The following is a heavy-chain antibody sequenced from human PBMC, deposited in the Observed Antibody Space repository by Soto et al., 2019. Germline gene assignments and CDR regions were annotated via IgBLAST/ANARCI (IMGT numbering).Heavy chain of an antibody. D-gene: IGHD2-15*01. Sequence: QVQLQESGPGLVKPSQTLSLTCTVSGGSISSGGYYWSWIRQHPGKGLELIGYIYYSGTTYYNPSLRSRVTISVDTSKSQFSLNLCSVTAADMAASYCTRAVTLWGQGTLVTVSS. J-gene: IGHJ4*02. CDR1: GGSISSGGYY. CDR2: IYYSGTT. V-gene: IGHV4-31*03. CDR3: TRAVTL.